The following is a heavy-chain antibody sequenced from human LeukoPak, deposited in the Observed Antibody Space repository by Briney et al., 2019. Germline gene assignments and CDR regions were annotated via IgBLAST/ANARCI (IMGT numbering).Heavy chain of an antibody. CDR1: GFTFSSYA. CDR3: ARDVSQLYYFDY. D-gene: IGHD1-1*01. V-gene: IGHV3-30-3*01. CDR2: ISYDGSNK. Sequence: PGGSLRLSCAASGFTFSSYAMHWVRQAPGKGLEWVAVISYDGSNKYYADSVKGRFTISRDNSKNTLYLQMNSLRAEDTAVYYCARDVSQLYYFDYWGQGTLVTVSS. J-gene: IGHJ4*02.